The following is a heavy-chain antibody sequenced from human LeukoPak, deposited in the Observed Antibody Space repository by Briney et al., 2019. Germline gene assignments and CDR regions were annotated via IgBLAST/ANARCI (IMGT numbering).Heavy chain of an antibody. CDR1: GYKFSNFW. D-gene: IGHD6-6*01. V-gene: IGHV5-51*01. CDR3: ARPQAGYSTSSRDYYYYMDV. CDR2: IYPGDSET. J-gene: IGHJ6*03. Sequence: GESLKISCKGSGYKFSNFWIGWVRQMPGKGLEWMGLIYPGDSETRYSPSFQGQVTISVDKSLTTAYLQWSSLKASDTAMYYCARPQAGYSTSSRDYYYYMDVWGKGTTVTVSS.